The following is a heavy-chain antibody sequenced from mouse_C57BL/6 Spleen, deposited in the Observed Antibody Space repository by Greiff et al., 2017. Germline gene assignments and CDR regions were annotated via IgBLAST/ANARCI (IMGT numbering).Heavy chain of an antibody. V-gene: IGHV1-82*01. CDR3: ASELGPYYFDY. J-gene: IGHJ2*01. Sequence: VKLMESGPELVKPGASVKISCKASGYAFSSSWMNWVKQRPGKGLEWIGRIYPGDGDTNYNGKFKGKATLTADKSSSTAYMQLSSLTSEDSAVYFCASELGPYYFDYWGQGTTLTVSS. D-gene: IGHD4-1*01. CDR1: GYAFSSSW. CDR2: IYPGDGDT.